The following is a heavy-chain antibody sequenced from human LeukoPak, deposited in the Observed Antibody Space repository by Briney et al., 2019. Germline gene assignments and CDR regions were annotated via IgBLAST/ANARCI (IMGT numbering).Heavy chain of an antibody. Sequence: GGSLRLSCAASGFTFSNSAMSWVRQAPGKGLVWVSRINSDGSSTSYADSVKGRFTISRDNAKNTLYLQMNSLRAEDTAVYYCARALVVVPAAKAVVSYNWFDPWGQGTLVTVSS. D-gene: IGHD2-2*01. V-gene: IGHV3-74*01. CDR1: GFTFSNSA. J-gene: IGHJ5*02. CDR3: ARALVVVPAAKAVVSYNWFDP. CDR2: INSDGSST.